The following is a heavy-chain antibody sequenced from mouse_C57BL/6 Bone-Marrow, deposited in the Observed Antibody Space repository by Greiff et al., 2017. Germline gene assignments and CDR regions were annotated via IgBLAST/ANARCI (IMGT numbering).Heavy chain of an antibody. CDR2: IDPSDSYT. CDR3: ARGNY. J-gene: IGHJ4*01. V-gene: IGHV1-59*01. Sequence: VQLQQPGAELVRPGTSVKLSCKASGYTFTSYCMHWVKQRPGQGLEWIGVIDPSDSYTNYNQKFKGKATLTVDTAPSTAYLQISSLTSEDSAVYYCARGNYWGQGTSVTVSA. CDR1: GYTFTSYC.